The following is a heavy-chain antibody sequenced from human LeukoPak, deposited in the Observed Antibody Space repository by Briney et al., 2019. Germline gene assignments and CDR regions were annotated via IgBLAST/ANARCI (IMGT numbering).Heavy chain of an antibody. D-gene: IGHD2/OR15-2a*01. J-gene: IGHJ4*02. CDR1: GFTFSSYA. V-gene: IGHV3-23*01. CDR2: ISGSGGST. CDR3: AKDSLSFAAQTPGTTPVDY. Sequence: GGSLRLSCVASGFTFSSYAMSWVRQAPGKGLEWVSAISGSGGSTYYADSVKGRFTISRDNSKNTLYLQMNSLRAEDTAVYYCAKDSLSFAAQTPGTTPVDYWGQGTLVTVSS.